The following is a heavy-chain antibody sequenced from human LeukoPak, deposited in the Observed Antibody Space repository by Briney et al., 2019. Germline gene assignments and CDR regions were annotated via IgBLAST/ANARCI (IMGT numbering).Heavy chain of an antibody. Sequence: SETLSLTCTVSGGSISSYYWSWIRQPPGKGLEWIGYIYYSGSTNYNPSLKSRVAISVDTSKNQFSLKLNSVTAADTAVYYCARSGYSYDYSWFDPWGQGTVVTVSS. CDR3: ARSGYSYDYSWFDP. V-gene: IGHV4-59*01. CDR2: IYYSGST. D-gene: IGHD4/OR15-4a*01. J-gene: IGHJ5*02. CDR1: GGSISSYY.